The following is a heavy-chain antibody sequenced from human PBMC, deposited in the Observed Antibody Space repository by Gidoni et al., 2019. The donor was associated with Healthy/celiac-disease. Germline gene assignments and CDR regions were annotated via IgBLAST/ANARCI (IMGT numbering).Heavy chain of an antibody. V-gene: IGHV4-59*08. CDR2: IYYSGST. Sequence: QVQLQESGPGLVKPSETLSLTCTVSGGSISCSYWSWIRQPPGKGLEWIGYIYYSGSTNYNPSLKSRVTISVDTSKNQFSLKLSSVTAADTAVYYCARHYDFWSGYPYSGFDYWGQGTLVTVSS. CDR1: GGSISCSY. D-gene: IGHD3-3*01. J-gene: IGHJ4*02. CDR3: ARHYDFWSGYPYSGFDY.